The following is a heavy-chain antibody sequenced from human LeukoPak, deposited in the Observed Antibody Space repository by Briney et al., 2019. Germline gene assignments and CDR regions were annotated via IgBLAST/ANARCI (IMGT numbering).Heavy chain of an antibody. CDR1: GYTFTGYY. V-gene: IGHV1-18*04. J-gene: IGHJ5*02. CDR3: AREVTDTAMSCWFDP. CDR2: ISAYNGNT. D-gene: IGHD5-18*01. Sequence: GASVKVSCKASGYTFTGYYMHWVRQAPGQGLEWMGWISAYNGNTNYAQKLQGRVTMTTDTSTSTAYMELRSLRSDDTAVYYCAREVTDTAMSCWFDPWGQGTLVTVSS.